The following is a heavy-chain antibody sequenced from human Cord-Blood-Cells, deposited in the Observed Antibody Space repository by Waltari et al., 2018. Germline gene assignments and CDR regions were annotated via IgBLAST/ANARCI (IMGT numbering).Heavy chain of an antibody. Sequence: QVQPVQSGAVVQKPGSVVNVPCLASGGTSRCYPISSVSQALGQGLEWMGGIITILGTANYAQKFLGRVTIAADETTSTAYMELSSLRSEDTAVYYCARAFPHGYDYYYYYMDVWGKGTTVTVSS. D-gene: IGHD5-12*01. J-gene: IGHJ6*03. CDR3: ARAFPHGYDYYYYYMDV. V-gene: IGHV1-69*01. CDR1: GGTSRCYP. CDR2: IITILGTA.